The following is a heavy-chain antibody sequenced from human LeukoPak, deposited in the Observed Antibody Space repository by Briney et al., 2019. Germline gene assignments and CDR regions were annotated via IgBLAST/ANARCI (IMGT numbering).Heavy chain of an antibody. Sequence: GGSLRLSCAASGFTFNRYSMAWVRQAPGKGLEWVSIISRTSEAIFYADSVKGRFTISRDNAKNSLYLQMNGPRAEDTAAYYCARGATDTTRWFDPWGQGTLVTVSS. D-gene: IGHD1-7*01. CDR2: ISRTSEAI. J-gene: IGHJ5*02. V-gene: IGHV3-21*01. CDR3: ARGATDTTRWFDP. CDR1: GFTFNRYS.